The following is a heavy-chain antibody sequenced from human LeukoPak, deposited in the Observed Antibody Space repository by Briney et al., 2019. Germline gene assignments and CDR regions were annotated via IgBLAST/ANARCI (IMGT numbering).Heavy chain of an antibody. CDR2: ISSSSGHI. J-gene: IGHJ4*02. D-gene: IGHD6-19*01. CDR1: GFSLSSYW. CDR3: ARDPGTVADPYFDY. Sequence: GGSLRLSCAASGFSLSSYWINWVRQPPGKGLEWVSSISSSSGHIHYAGSVKGRFTISRDNANNSLYLQMNSLRDEDTAVYYCARDPGTVADPYFDYWGQGSLVTVSS. V-gene: IGHV3-21*01.